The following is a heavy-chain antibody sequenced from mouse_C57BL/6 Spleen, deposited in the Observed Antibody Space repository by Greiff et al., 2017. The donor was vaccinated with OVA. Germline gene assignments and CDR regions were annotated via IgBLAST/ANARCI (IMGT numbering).Heavy chain of an antibody. J-gene: IGHJ4*01. V-gene: IGHV5-17*01. Sequence: DVKLVESGGGLVKPGGSLKLSCAASGFTFSDYGMHWVRQAPEKGLEWVAYISSGSSTIYYADTVKGRFTISRDNAKNTLFLQMTSLRSEDTAMYYCARKWLLRSAMDYWGQGTSVTVSS. D-gene: IGHD2-3*01. CDR3: ARKWLLRSAMDY. CDR2: ISSGSSTI. CDR1: GFTFSDYG.